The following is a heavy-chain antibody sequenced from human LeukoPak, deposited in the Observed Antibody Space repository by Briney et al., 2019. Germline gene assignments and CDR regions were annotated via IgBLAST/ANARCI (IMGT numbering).Heavy chain of an antibody. D-gene: IGHD2-2*02. J-gene: IGHJ4*02. Sequence: PSQTLSLTCTVSGGSISSGSYYWSWIRQPAGKGLEWIVRIYTSGSTHYNPSPKRRLTISVDTTKNYFSLKRDSVTAADTAVYYCARVCSSTSCYTKGFVDYWGQGTLVTVSS. V-gene: IGHV4-61*02. CDR1: GGSISSGSYY. CDR2: IYTSGST. CDR3: ARVCSSTSCYTKGFVDY.